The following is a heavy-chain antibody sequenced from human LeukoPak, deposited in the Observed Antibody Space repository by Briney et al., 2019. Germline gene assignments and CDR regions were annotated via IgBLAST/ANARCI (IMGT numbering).Heavy chain of an antibody. Sequence: PGGSLRLSCAASRFTFSDYWMSWVRQAPGKGLEWVANIKPDGSEKYYVDSVKGRFTISRDNSKNTLYLQMNSLRADDTAVYYCAKDNYYDSSAYVDYWGQGTLVTVSS. D-gene: IGHD3-22*01. CDR1: RFTFSDYW. CDR2: IKPDGSEK. CDR3: AKDNYYDSSAYVDY. J-gene: IGHJ4*02. V-gene: IGHV3-7*01.